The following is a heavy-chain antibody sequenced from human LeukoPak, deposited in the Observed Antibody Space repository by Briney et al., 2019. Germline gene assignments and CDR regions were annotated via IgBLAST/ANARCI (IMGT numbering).Heavy chain of an antibody. V-gene: IGHV3-7*01. J-gene: IGHJ4*02. Sequence: GGSLRLSCAASGFSLSSNWMSWVRQAPGKGLEWVANIKQEGIEKYYVDSVKGRFTNSRDNAKNSLFLQMNSLRAEDTAVYYCVREGRGYSYGYGDYWGQGTLVTVYS. CDR3: VREGRGYSYGYGDY. CDR1: GFSLSSNW. D-gene: IGHD5-18*01. CDR2: IKQEGIEK.